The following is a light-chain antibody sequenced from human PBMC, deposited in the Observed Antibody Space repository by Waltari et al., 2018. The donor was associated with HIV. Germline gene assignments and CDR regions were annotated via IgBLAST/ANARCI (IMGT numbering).Light chain of an antibody. CDR2: GNT. CDR3: QSYDSSLSAWV. Sequence: QSVLTQPPSLSGPPGQTVTIPCTGTSANIGADYHLPWYQQLPGPAPKLLIYGNTIRHSGVPDRFSGSKSGTSASLAITGLQADDEADYYCQSYDSSLSAWVFGGGTKLTVL. CDR1: SANIGADYH. J-gene: IGLJ3*02. V-gene: IGLV1-40*01.